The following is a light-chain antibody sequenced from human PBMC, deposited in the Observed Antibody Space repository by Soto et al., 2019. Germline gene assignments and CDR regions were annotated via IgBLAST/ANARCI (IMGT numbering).Light chain of an antibody. V-gene: IGKV2-28*01. J-gene: IGKJ1*01. CDR3: MQALQTPRT. CDR1: QSLLHSNGYKY. Sequence: DIVMTQSPLSLPVTPGESASISCRSSQSLLHSNGYKYLDWYLQKPGQSPQLLIYLGSNRASGVPDRFSGSGSGTDFTLKISRVEAEDLGVYYCMQALQTPRTFGQGTKVEIK. CDR2: LGS.